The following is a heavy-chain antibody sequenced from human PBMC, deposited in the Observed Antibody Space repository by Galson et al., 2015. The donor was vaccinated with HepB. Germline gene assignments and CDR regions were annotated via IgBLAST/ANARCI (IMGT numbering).Heavy chain of an antibody. CDR3: AREGFFPFFDY. D-gene: IGHD3-3*01. CDR1: GFTFSSYG. Sequence: SLRLSCAASGFTFSSYGMHWVRQAPGKGLEWVAVIWYDGSNKYYADSVKGRFTISRDNSKNTLYLQMNSLRAEDTAVYYCAREGFFPFFDYWGQGTLVTVSS. V-gene: IGHV3-33*01. J-gene: IGHJ4*02. CDR2: IWYDGSNK.